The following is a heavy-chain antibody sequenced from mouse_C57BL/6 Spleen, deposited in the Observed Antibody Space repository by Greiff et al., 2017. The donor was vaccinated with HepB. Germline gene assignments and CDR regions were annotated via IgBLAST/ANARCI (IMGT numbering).Heavy chain of an antibody. CDR1: GYTFTSYW. Sequence: QVQLQQPGAELVKPGASVKLSCKASGYTFTSYWMHWVKQRPGQGLEWIGMIHPNSGSTNYNEKFKSKATLTVYKSSSTAYMQLSSLTSEDSAVYYCARSDYSNPRYFDYWGQGTTLTVSS. J-gene: IGHJ2*01. V-gene: IGHV1-64*01. CDR2: IHPNSGST. D-gene: IGHD2-5*01. CDR3: ARSDYSNPRYFDY.